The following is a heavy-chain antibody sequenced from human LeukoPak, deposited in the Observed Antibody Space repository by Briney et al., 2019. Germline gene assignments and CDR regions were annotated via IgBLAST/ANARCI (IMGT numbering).Heavy chain of an antibody. CDR3: ARGRGWLQLTYFDY. CDR2: INHSGST. J-gene: IGHJ4*02. D-gene: IGHD5-24*01. Sequence: PSETLSLTCAVYGGSFSGYYWSWIRQPPGKGLEGIGEINHSGSTNYNPSLKSRVTISVDTSKNQFSLKLSSVTAADTAVYYCARGRGWLQLTYFDYWGQGTLVTVSS. CDR1: GGSFSGYY. V-gene: IGHV4-34*01.